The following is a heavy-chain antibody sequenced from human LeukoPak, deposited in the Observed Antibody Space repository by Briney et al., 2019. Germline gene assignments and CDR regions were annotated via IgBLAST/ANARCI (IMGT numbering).Heavy chain of an antibody. CDR1: GGTFSSYA. Sequence: SVKVSCKASGGTFSSYAISWVRQAPGQGLEWMGGIIPIFGTANYAQKFQGRVTMTRDMSTSTVYMELSSLRSEDTAVYYCARGTSIAARPDYFDYWGQGTLVTVSS. V-gene: IGHV1-69*05. CDR3: ARGTSIAARPDYFDY. J-gene: IGHJ4*02. D-gene: IGHD6-6*01. CDR2: IIPIFGTA.